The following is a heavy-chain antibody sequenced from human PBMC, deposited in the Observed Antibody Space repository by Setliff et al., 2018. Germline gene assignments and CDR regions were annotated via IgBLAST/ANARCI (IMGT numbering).Heavy chain of an antibody. Sequence: ASVKVSCKASGYSFSDFYMHWVRQVPGEGLEALGRIDPRDDFTVYSERFKDRLTITADTSTDTSYMEMSSLRFEDTAVYYCAIDYGPTGTPYHWGQGTPVTVSS. CDR3: AIDYGPTGTPYH. V-gene: IGHV1-69-2*01. J-gene: IGHJ4*02. D-gene: IGHD1-1*01. CDR1: GYSFSDFY. CDR2: IDPRDDFT.